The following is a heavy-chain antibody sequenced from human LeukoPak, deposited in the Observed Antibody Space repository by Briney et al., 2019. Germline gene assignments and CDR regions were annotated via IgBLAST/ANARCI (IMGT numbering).Heavy chain of an antibody. CDR3: AKRNWNYQVFYYGMDV. D-gene: IGHD1-7*01. CDR1: GFTFSSYA. CDR2: ISGSGGST. J-gene: IGHJ6*02. V-gene: IGHV3-23*01. Sequence: GGSLRLSCAASGFTFSSYAMSWVRQAPGKGLEWVSAISGSGGSTYYADSVKGRFTISRDNSKNTLYLQTNSLRAEDTAVYYCAKRNWNYQVFYYGMDVWGQGTTVTVSS.